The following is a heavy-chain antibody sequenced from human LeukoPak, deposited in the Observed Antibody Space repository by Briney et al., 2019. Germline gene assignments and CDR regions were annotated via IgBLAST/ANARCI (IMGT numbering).Heavy chain of an antibody. V-gene: IGHV3-23*01. J-gene: IGHJ4*02. Sequence: GGSLRLSCAASGFTSGCCAMSWVRQAPGKGLEWVSSINGNGGSTFYADSVKGRFTISRDNSKNSLYLQMNNLRVEDSATYYCAARPTSAAVAPSDFWGQGTLVTVSS. CDR2: INGNGGST. CDR3: AARPTSAAVAPSDF. D-gene: IGHD6-19*01. CDR1: GFTSGCCA.